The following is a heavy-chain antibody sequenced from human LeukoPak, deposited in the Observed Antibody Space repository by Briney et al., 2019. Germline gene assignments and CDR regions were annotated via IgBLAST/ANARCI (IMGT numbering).Heavy chain of an antibody. V-gene: IGHV3-7*01. CDR1: GSTFSRYW. D-gene: IGHD3-16*01. CDR2: IKQDGSEK. J-gene: IGHJ4*02. Sequence: GGSLRLSCAASGSTFSRYWMSWVRQAPGKGLEWVANIKQDGSEKYYADSVKGRFTIFRDNAKNSLYVQVNSLRAEDTAVYYCARGGSRLLTSYIFNYWGQGTLVTVSS. CDR3: ARGGSRLLTSYIFNY.